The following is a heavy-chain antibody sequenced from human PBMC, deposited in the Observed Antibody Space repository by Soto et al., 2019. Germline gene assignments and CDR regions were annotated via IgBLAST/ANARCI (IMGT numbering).Heavy chain of an antibody. CDR2: IHPGDYDP. V-gene: IGHV5-51*01. CDR3: ARHKYYDFWSGYSKGWFDP. CDR1: AYRLTSYW. D-gene: IGHD3-3*01. Sequence: PGESLKISCKGPAYRLTSYWLDWVRQMPGKGLEWMGIIHPGDYDPRYTASIQGQVTNTADKTIITAYLKWSSLKASDTAMYYCARHKYYDFWSGYSKGWFDPWGQGTMVTVSS. J-gene: IGHJ5*02.